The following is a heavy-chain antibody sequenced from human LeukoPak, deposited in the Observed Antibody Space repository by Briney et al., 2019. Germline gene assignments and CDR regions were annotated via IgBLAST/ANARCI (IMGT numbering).Heavy chain of an antibody. CDR2: IYYSGST. D-gene: IGHD6-19*01. CDR1: GGSISSGGYY. J-gene: IGHJ4*02. V-gene: IGHV4-31*03. Sequence: SETLSLTCTVSGGSISSGGYYWSWIRQHPGKGLEWIGYIYYSGSTYYNPSLKSRVTVSVDTSKNQFSLKLSSVTAADTAVYYCARTVAQRTFDYWGQGTLVTVSS. CDR3: ARTVAQRTFDY.